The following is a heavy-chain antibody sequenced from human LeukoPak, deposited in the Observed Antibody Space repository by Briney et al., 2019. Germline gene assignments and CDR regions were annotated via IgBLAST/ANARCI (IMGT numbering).Heavy chain of an antibody. Sequence: GASVKVSCKASGYTFTGYYMHWVRQAPGQGLEWMGWINPNSGGTNYAQKLQGRVTMTRDTSISTAYMELSRLRSDDTAVYYCARKGDYYYYYYMDVWGKGTTVTVSS. J-gene: IGHJ6*03. CDR2: INPNSGGT. CDR1: GYTFTGYY. V-gene: IGHV1-2*02. CDR3: ARKGDYYYYYYMDV.